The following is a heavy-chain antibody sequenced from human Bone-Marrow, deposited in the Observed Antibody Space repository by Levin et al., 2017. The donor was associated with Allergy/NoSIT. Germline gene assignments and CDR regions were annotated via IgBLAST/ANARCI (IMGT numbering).Heavy chain of an antibody. J-gene: IGHJ5*02. CDR2: IYLGDSDS. V-gene: IGHV5-51*01. Sequence: GASVKVSCKGSGYSFTSSWIGWVRQPPEKGLEWMGSIYLGDSDSRYSPSFQGQVSISADKSSSTAYLQWSSLKASDTAMYYCARRAPNRIGTTGNWFDPWGQGILVTVSS. CDR3: ARRAPNRIGTTGNWFDP. D-gene: IGHD1-7*01. CDR1: GYSFTSSW.